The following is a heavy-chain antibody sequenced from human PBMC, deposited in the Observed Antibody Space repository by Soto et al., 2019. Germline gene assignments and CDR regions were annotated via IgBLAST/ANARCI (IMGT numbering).Heavy chain of an antibody. D-gene: IGHD2-8*01. CDR2: IGGSGGST. J-gene: IGHJ6*02. V-gene: IGHV3-23*01. Sequence: GGSLRLSCAASGFTFSSYAMSWVRQAPGKGLEWVSAIGGSGGSTYYADSVKGRFTISRDNSRNTLYLQMNSLRAEDTAVYFCAKFLDIRNLYDGIYSYSSMDAWGQKTTVTVSS. CDR1: GFTFSSYA. CDR3: AKFLDIRNLYDGIYSYSSMDA.